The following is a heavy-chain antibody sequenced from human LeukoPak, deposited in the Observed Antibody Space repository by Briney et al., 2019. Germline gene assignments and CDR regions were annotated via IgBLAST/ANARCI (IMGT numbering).Heavy chain of an antibody. J-gene: IGHJ6*04. V-gene: IGHV3-48*03. CDR3: AELGITMIGGV. CDR2: ISSSGSTI. D-gene: IGHD3-10*02. CDR1: GFTFSSYA. Sequence: GGSLRLSCAASGFTFSSYAMSWARQAPGKGLEWVSAISSSGSTIYYADSVKGRITISRDNAKNSLYLQMNSLRAEDTAVYYCAELGITMIGGVWGKGTTVTISS.